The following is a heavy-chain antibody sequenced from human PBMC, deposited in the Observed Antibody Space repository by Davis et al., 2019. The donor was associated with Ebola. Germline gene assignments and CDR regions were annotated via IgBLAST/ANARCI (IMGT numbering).Heavy chain of an antibody. CDR1: GYTFTSYA. Sequence: AASVKVSCKASGYTFTSYAMNWVRQAPGQGLEWMGWINTNTGNPTYAQGFTGRFVFSLDTSVSTAYLQISSLKAEDTAVYYCARDLGLYYYCGMDVWGKGTTVTVSS. J-gene: IGHJ6*04. CDR3: ARDLGLYYYCGMDV. D-gene: IGHD7-27*01. CDR2: INTNTGNP. V-gene: IGHV7-4-1*02.